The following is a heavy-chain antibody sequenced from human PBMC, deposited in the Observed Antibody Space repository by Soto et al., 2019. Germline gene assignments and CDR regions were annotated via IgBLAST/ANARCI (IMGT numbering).Heavy chain of an antibody. J-gene: IGHJ4*02. D-gene: IGHD2-2*01. V-gene: IGHV4-39*01. CDR2: IYYSGST. Sequence: QLQLQESGPGLVKPSETLSLTCTVSGGSISSSSYYWGWIRQPPGKGLEWIGSIYYSGSTYYNPSLKSRVPISVDTSKNQFSLKLSSVTAADTAVYYCASTEYQLLTFAYWGQGTLVTVSS. CDR1: GGSISSSSYY. CDR3: ASTEYQLLTFAY.